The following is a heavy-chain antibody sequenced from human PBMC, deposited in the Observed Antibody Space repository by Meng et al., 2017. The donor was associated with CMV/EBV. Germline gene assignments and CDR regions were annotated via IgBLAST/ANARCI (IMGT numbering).Heavy chain of an antibody. D-gene: IGHD5-18*01. V-gene: IGHV4-34*01. CDR2: INHSGCT. CDR3: ARGGYSYGFDY. J-gene: IGHJ4*02. CDR1: GGSFSGYY. Sequence: SETLSLTCAVYGGSFSGYYWSWIRQPPGKGLEWIGEINHSGCTNYNPSLKSRVTISVDTSKNQFSLKLSSVTAADTAVYYCARGGYSYGFDYWGQGTLVTVSS.